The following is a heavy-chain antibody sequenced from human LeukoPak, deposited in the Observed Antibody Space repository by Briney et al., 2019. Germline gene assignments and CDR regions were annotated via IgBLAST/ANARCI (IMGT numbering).Heavy chain of an antibody. V-gene: IGHV5-10-1*01. J-gene: IGHJ5*02. D-gene: IGHD6-13*01. Sequence: GESLKISCKGSGYRFTSYWIGWVRQMPGKGLEWMGRIDPSDSYTKYSPSFQGHVTISADKSISTAYLQWSSLKASDTAMYYCARHTSGIAAGFDPWGQGTLVTVSS. CDR3: ARHTSGIAAGFDP. CDR1: GYRFTSYW. CDR2: IDPSDSYT.